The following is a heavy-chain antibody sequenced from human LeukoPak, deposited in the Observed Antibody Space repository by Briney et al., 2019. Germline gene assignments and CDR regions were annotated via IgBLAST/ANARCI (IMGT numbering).Heavy chain of an antibody. V-gene: IGHV1-2*06. CDR2: INPNSGGT. CDR1: GYTFTGYY. D-gene: IGHD3-16*01. J-gene: IGHJ4*02. Sequence: ASVKVSCKASGYTFTGYYMHWVRQAPGQGLEWMGRINPNSGGTSYAQKFQGRVTMTRDTSISTAYMELSRLRSDDTAVYYRARGEYDYVWGSIDYWGQGTLVTVSS. CDR3: ARGEYDYVWGSIDY.